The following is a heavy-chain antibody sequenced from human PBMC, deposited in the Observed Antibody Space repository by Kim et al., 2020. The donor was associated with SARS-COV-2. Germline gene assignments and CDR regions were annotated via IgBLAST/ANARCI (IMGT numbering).Heavy chain of an antibody. CDR3: AKDGGYCSSTSCPWNWFDP. D-gene: IGHD2-2*01. Sequence: GRFPISRDNAKNTLYLQMNSLRAEDTAVYYCAKDGGYCSSTSCPWNWFDPWGQGTLVTVSS. J-gene: IGHJ5*02. V-gene: IGHV3-23*01.